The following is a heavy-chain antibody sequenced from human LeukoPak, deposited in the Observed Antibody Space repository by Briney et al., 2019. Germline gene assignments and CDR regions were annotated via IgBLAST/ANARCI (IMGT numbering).Heavy chain of an antibody. V-gene: IGHV1-18*01. J-gene: IGHJ6*03. CDR1: GYTFTSYG. CDR3: ARDGGYNWNPYYYYYYMDV. D-gene: IGHD1-20*01. CDR2: ISAYNGNT. Sequence: ASVKVSCKASGYTFTSYGISWVRQAPGQGLEWMGWISAYNGNTNYAQKLQGRVTMTTDTSTSTAYMELRSLRSDDTAVYYCARDGGYNWNPYYYYYYMDVWGKGTTVTISS.